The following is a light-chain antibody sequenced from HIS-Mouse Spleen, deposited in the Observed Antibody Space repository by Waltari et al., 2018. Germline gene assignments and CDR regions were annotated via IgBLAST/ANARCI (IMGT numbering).Light chain of an antibody. CDR1: SSDVGGHNY. J-gene: IGLJ2*01. CDR2: EVS. CDR3: SSYAGSNNVV. V-gene: IGLV2-8*01. Sequence: QSALTQPPSASGSPGQSVTLSCTGTSSDVGGHNYVSLYQQHPGQAPKLMIYEVSKRPSGVPDRFSGSKSGNTASLTVSGLQAEDEADYYCSSYAGSNNVVFGGGTKLTVL.